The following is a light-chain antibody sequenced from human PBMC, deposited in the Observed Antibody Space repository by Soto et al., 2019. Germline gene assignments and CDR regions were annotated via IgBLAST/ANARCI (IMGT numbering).Light chain of an antibody. CDR1: QNIGGT. Sequence: EIVMTQSPATLSVSPGERATLFCRASQNIGGTLAWYQQKPGQPPRLLFYGASTRATGVPARFSGSRSGTEFTLTINSLQSEDFAVYYCQQYNNWPPATFGQGTKVDIK. CDR3: QQYNNWPPAT. CDR2: GAS. J-gene: IGKJ1*01. V-gene: IGKV3-15*01.